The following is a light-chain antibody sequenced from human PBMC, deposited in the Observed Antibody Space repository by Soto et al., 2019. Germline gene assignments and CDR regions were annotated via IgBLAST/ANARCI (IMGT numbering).Light chain of an antibody. J-gene: IGKJ4*02. CDR1: QDIRNR. CDR3: QQYENLPLT. CDR2: DGF. Sequence: DLEMTQSPSSLSASVGDRVTITCQASQDIRNRLNWYQQKPGKAPKLLIYDGFNLESGVPARFSGVGYGTEFALTISGLQPEDVATYFCQQYENLPLTFGGGSRVEI. V-gene: IGKV1-33*01.